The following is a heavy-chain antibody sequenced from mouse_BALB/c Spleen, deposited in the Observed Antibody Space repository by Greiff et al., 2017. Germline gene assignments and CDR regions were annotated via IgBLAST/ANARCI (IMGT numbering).Heavy chain of an antibody. CDR1: GFTFSDYY. J-gene: IGHJ4*01. D-gene: IGHD3-3*01. Sequence: EVQLLESGGGLVKPGGSLKFSCAASGFTFSDYYMYWVRQSPEKRLEWVGTISYGGSYTNYTQSLKGRFTITRDNAKNNLYMQMSSLKSEDTAVYSGAKDWGLSDCYAIDYWGQGTSVTVSS. CDR2: ISYGGSYT. V-gene: IGHV5-4*02. CDR3: AKDWGLSDCYAIDY.